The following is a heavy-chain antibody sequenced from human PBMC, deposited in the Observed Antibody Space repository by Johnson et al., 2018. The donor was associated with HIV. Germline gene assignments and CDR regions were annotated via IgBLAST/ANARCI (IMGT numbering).Heavy chain of an antibody. Sequence: VQLVESGGGVVQPGRSLRLSCAASGFTVSSNYMSWVRPAPGQGLEWVSVISSGGSTYYADSVKGRFTISRDNSKNTLYLQMNSLRVEDTAVYYCAKDHLIRAIDIWGQGTMVTVSS. V-gene: IGHV3-66*01. D-gene: IGHD2-8*01. CDR1: GFTVSSNY. J-gene: IGHJ3*02. CDR3: AKDHLIRAIDI. CDR2: ISSGGST.